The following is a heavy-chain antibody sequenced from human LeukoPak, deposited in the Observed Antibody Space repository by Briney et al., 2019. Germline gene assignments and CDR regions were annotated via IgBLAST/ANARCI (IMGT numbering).Heavy chain of an antibody. CDR2: IKYDGSII. Sequence: PGGSLRLSCAASGFAFSTHWMNWVRQAPGKGLVWVSRIKYDGSIIRYADSVKGRFTISRDNAKNTLYLQMNSLSAADTAVYYCASGISAEESVAIDYWGQRTLVTVSS. V-gene: IGHV3-74*01. J-gene: IGHJ4*02. CDR1: GFAFSTHW. CDR3: ASGISAEESVAIDY. D-gene: IGHD6-13*01.